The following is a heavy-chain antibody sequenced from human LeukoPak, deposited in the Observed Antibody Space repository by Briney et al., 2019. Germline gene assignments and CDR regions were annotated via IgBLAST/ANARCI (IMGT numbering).Heavy chain of an antibody. CDR2: ISGSGGST. V-gene: IGHV3-23*01. J-gene: IGHJ4*02. D-gene: IGHD1/OR15-1a*01. CDR3: ATSGYGTYYFDY. CDR1: GFTFSSYA. Sequence: GGSLRLSCAASGFTFSSYAMSWVRQAPGKGLEWVPAISGSGGSTYYADSVKGRFTISRDNSKNTLYLQMNSLRAEDTAVYYCATSGYGTYYFDYWGQGTLVTVSS.